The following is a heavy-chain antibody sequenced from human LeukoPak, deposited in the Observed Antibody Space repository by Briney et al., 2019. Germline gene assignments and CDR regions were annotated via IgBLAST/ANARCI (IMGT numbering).Heavy chain of an antibody. D-gene: IGHD6-13*01. CDR3: AKDTDGYSSSWYAWYFDL. J-gene: IGHJ2*01. CDR2: IRYDGSNK. V-gene: IGHV3-30*02. CDR1: GFTFSSYG. Sequence: PEGSLRLSCAASGFTFSSYGMHWVRQAPGKGLEWVAFIRYDGSNKYYADSVKGRFTISRDNSKNTLYLQMNSLRAEDTAVYYCAKDTDGYSSSWYAWYFDLWGRGTLVTVSS.